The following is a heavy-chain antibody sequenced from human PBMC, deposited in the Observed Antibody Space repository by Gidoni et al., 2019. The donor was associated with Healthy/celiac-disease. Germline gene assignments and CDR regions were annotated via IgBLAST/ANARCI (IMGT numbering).Heavy chain of an antibody. J-gene: IGHJ4*02. D-gene: IGHD1-26*01. CDR3: AKPSGSYYYFDY. V-gene: IGHV3-43*01. CDR1: GSTFDDHT. Sequence: EVRLVESGGVVVQPGGSLRLSCAASGSTFDDHTMHWVRQAPGKGLEWVSLITWDGDSTYYADSVKGRFTISRDSSKNSLYLHMNSLRTDDTAFYYCAKPSGSYYYFDYWGQGTLVTVSS. CDR2: ITWDGDST.